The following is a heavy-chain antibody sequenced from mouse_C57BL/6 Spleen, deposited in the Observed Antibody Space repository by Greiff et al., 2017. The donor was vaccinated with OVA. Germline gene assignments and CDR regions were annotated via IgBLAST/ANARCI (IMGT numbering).Heavy chain of an antibody. J-gene: IGHJ1*03. V-gene: IGHV1-50*01. CDR3: ARHLRYFDV. Sequence: QVQLKQPGAELVKPGASVKLSCKASGYTFTSYWMQWVKQRPGQGLEWIEEIDPSDSYTNYNQKFKGKATLTVDTSSSTAYMQLSSLTSEDSAVYYCARHLRYFDVWGTGTTVTVSS. CDR1: GYTFTSYW. CDR2: IDPSDSYT.